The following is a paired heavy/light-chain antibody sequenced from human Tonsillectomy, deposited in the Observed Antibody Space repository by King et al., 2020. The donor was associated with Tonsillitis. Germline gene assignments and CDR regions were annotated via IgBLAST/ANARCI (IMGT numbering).Heavy chain of an antibody. D-gene: IGHD3-10*01. V-gene: IGHV2-5*02. CDR3: AHRLSFYGLTGTYFDS. Sequence: QITLKESGPTLVKPTQTLTLTCTVSGFSLSTTGVGVGWIRQPPGKALEWLALIYWDDDKRYSPPLETRVTITKDTTKNQVVLQVTDMDPADTASYFCAHRLSFYGLTGTYFDSWGQGILVSVSS. CDR2: IYWDDDK. J-gene: IGHJ4*02. CDR1: GFSLSTTGVG.
Light chain of an antibody. J-gene: IGKJ2*01. CDR1: QDISRW. CDR2: SAS. V-gene: IGKV1-12*01. CDR3: QQANSPYT. Sequence: DIQLTQSPSSVSASVGDRLTIICRASQDISRWLAWYQQRPGKAPKLLVYSASTLQSGVPSRFSGSGSGTEFTLTISSLQPEDFANYYCQQANSPYTFGQGTKVEI.